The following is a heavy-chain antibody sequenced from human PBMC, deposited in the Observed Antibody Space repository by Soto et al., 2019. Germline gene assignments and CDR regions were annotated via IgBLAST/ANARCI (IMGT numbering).Heavy chain of an antibody. Sequence: GGSLRLSCAASGFTFSSYDMHWVRQAPGQGLEWISFISAGSSAIYYADSVKGRFTISRDNSKNTLFLQMNSLRAEDTAVYYCAKDLWSPYYYYYGMDVWGQGTTVTVSS. CDR1: GFTFSSYD. CDR3: AKDLWSPYYYYYGMDV. V-gene: IGHV3-48*01. CDR2: ISAGSSAI. D-gene: IGHD3-10*01. J-gene: IGHJ6*02.